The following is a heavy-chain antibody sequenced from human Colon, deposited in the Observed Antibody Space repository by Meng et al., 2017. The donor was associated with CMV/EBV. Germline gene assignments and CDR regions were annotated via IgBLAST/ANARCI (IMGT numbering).Heavy chain of an antibody. CDR3: ARGRWGP. J-gene: IGHJ5*02. V-gene: IGHV3-48*03. CDR1: GFTFSSYE. D-gene: IGHD4-23*01. CDR2: IDSDGTIK. Sequence: GGSLRLSCTTSGFTFSSYEMNWVRQTPERGLEWIAHIDSDGTIKYYAESVKGRFTISRDNAKESLYLQMNSLRADDTALYYCARGRWGPWGHGTLVTVSS.